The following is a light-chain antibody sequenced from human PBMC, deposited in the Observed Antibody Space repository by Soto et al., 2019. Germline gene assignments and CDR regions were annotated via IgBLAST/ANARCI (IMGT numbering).Light chain of an antibody. Sequence: QSALTQPASVSGSPGQSITISCTGTSSDVGGYNYVSWYQQHPGKAPKLMIYEVSNRPSGVSNRFSGSKSGNTASLTISGLQVEDEAVYFCSSYTSSSTLDVFGTGTKVTVL. CDR3: SSYTSSSTLDV. CDR1: SSDVGGYNY. J-gene: IGLJ1*01. V-gene: IGLV2-14*01. CDR2: EVS.